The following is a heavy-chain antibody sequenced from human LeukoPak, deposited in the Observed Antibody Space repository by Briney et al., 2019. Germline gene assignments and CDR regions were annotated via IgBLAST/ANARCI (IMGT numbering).Heavy chain of an antibody. Sequence: GGSLRLSCAASGFTFDDYGMSWVRQAPGKGLEWVSGINWNGGSTGYADSVKGRFTISRDNAKNSLYLQMNSLRAEDTAVYYCARAAAGYYYYYYMDVWGKGTTVTVSS. V-gene: IGHV3-20*04. D-gene: IGHD6-13*01. CDR2: INWNGGST. J-gene: IGHJ6*03. CDR1: GFTFDDYG. CDR3: ARAAAGYYYYYYMDV.